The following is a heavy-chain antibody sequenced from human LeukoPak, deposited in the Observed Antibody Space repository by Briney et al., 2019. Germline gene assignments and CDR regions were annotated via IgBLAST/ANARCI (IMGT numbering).Heavy chain of an antibody. CDR3: AREIAEGFDY. CDR2: IGGAGTSI. J-gene: IGHJ4*02. CDR1: GFTFSTYS. Sequence: GGSLRLSCAASGFTFSTYSMNWVRQAPGKGLEWVSSIGGAGTSIYYADSVKGRFTISRDNPKNSLYLRMNSLRAEDTAVYYCAREIAEGFDYWGQGTLVTVSS. V-gene: IGHV3-21*01.